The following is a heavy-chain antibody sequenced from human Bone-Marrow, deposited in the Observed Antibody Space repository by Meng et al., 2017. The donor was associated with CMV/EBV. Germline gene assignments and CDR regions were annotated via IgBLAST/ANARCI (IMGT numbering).Heavy chain of an antibody. V-gene: IGHV4-4*02. CDR1: GGSVSSSNW. D-gene: IGHD2-2*01. CDR3: VRGSGVVVPAAIDY. CDR2: IYYSGST. J-gene: IGHJ4*02. Sequence: SETLSLTCGVSGGSVSSSNWWSWVRQPPGKGLEWIGEIYYSGSTNYNPSLKSRVTMSVDKSKNQFSLRLNSVTAADTAVYYCVRGSGVVVPAAIDYWGQGTLVTVSS.